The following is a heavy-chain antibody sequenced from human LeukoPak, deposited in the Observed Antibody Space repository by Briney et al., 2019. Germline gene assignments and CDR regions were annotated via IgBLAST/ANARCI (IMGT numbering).Heavy chain of an antibody. J-gene: IGHJ4*02. CDR2: INYSGST. V-gene: IGHV4-59*08. Sequence: PSETLSLTCTVSGGSISSYYWSWLRQPPGKGLEWIGYINYSGSTNYNPSLKSRVSISVDTSKNQFSLKLSSVTAADTAVYYCARLNVGNWGQGTLVTVSS. CDR3: ARLNVGN. CDR1: GGSISSYY. D-gene: IGHD1-26*01.